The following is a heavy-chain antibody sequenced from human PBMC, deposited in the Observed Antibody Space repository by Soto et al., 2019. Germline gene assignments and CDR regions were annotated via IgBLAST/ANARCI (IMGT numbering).Heavy chain of an antibody. CDR3: ARGPGSYGAWYNWFDH. Sequence: QVQLVQSGAEVKKPGASVKVSCKASGYSFTSYDINWVRQATGQGLEWMGWMNPNRGNTGYAQNFQGKVTMTRNTSTNTAYMELSSLRSEDSAVYYCARGPGSYGAWYNWFDHWGQGTLVTVSS. CDR1: GYSFTSYD. CDR2: MNPNRGNT. V-gene: IGHV1-8*01. D-gene: IGHD2-21*01. J-gene: IGHJ5*02.